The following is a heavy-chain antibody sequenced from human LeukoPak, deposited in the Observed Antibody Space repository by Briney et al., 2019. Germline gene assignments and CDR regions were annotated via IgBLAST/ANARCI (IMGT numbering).Heavy chain of an antibody. V-gene: IGHV3-48*03. CDR3: ARGTMIVVVNDY. Sequence: GGSLRLSCAASGFTFSSYEMNWVRQAPGKGLEWVSYISSSGSTIYYADSVKGRFTISRDNAKNSLYLQMNSLRAEDTAVYYCARGTMIVVVNDYWGQGTLVTVSS. J-gene: IGHJ4*02. CDR2: ISSSGSTI. CDR1: GFTFSSYE. D-gene: IGHD3-22*01.